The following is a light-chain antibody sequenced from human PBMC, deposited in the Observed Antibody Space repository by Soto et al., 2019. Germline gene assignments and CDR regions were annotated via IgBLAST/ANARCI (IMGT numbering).Light chain of an antibody. J-gene: IGLJ1*01. CDR1: SSNIGNNY. Sequence: QSVLTQPPSVSAAPGQKATISCSGSSSNIGNNYVSWYQQLPGTAPKLLIYDNNKRPSGIPDRFSGSKSGTSATLGITGLQTGDEADYYCGTWDSSLSAGFYVFGTGTKVTVL. V-gene: IGLV1-51*01. CDR3: GTWDSSLSAGFYV. CDR2: DNN.